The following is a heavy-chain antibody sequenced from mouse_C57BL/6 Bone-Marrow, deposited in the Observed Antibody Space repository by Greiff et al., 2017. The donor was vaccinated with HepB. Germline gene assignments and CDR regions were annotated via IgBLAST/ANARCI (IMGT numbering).Heavy chain of an antibody. V-gene: IGHV5-6*01. Sequence: EVMLVESGGDLVKPGGSLKLSCAASGFTFSSYGMSWVRQTPDKRLEWVATISSGGSYTYYPDSVKGRFTIARDNAKNTLYLQMSSLKSEDTAMYYCAKIYYYDLYYFDYWGQGTTLTVSS. D-gene: IGHD2-4*01. CDR1: GFTFSSYG. J-gene: IGHJ2*01. CDR2: ISSGGSYT. CDR3: AKIYYYDLYYFDY.